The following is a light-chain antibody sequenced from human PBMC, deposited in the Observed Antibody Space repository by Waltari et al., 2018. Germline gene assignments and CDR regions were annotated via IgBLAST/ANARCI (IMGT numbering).Light chain of an antibody. CDR1: SSDVGSYNL. Sequence: QSALTQPASVSGSPGQSITISCTGTSSDVGSYNLVSWYQQHPGKAPKLMIYEVSKRPSGVCMRFSGSKSGNTASLTIAGLQAEDEADYYCCSYAGSSTLVFGGGTKLTVL. CDR2: EVS. V-gene: IGLV2-23*02. J-gene: IGLJ2*01. CDR3: CSYAGSSTLV.